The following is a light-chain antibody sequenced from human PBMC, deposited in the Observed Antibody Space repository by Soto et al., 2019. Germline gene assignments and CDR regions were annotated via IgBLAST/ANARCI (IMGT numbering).Light chain of an antibody. CDR2: GAS. CDR1: QSVSSN. Sequence: EIVMTQSPATLSVSPGERATLSCRASQSVSSNLAWYQQKPGQAPRLLIYGASTRATGIPARFSGSGSGTELPLTLSSLRSEDFAVYYCQQYNNWPPWTFGQGTKVEIK. CDR3: QQYNNWPPWT. J-gene: IGKJ1*01. V-gene: IGKV3-15*01.